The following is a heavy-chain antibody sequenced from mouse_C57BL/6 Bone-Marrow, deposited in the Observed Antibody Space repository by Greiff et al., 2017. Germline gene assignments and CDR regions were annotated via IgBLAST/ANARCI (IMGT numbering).Heavy chain of an antibody. CDR1: GYTFTSYW. CDR2: IDPSDSYT. J-gene: IGHJ4*01. D-gene: IGHD2-4*01. CDR3: AREGYYDYDLYYAMDY. V-gene: IGHV1-69*01. Sequence: QVQLQQPGAELVMPGASVKLSCKASGYTFTSYWMHWVKQRPGQGLEWIGEIDPSDSYTNYNQKFKGKSTLTVDKSSSTAYMPLSSLTSEDSAVYYCAREGYYDYDLYYAMDYWGQGTSVTVSS.